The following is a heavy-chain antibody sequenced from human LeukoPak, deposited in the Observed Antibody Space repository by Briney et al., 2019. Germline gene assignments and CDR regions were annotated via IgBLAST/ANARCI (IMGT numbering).Heavy chain of an antibody. V-gene: IGHV3-23*01. CDR3: GSGPVGTTVP. CDR1: GFSFGSYA. D-gene: IGHD1-1*01. J-gene: IGHJ5*02. CDR2: ISGSGSHA. Sequence: GGSLRLSCAASGFSFGSYAMGWTRQAPGQGLEWVSAISGSGSHANYAESVKGRFTISRDNSKNTLYLQMHSLVAADTAVYYCGSGPVGTTVPWGQGTLVTVSS.